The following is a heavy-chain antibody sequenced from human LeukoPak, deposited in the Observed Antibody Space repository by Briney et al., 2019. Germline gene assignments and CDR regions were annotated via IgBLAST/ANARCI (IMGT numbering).Heavy chain of an antibody. CDR1: GGTFSSYA. CDR3: ARVYYYDSSGPQYFQH. J-gene: IGHJ1*01. Sequence: ASVKVSCKASGGTFSSYAISWVRQAPGQGLEWMGGIIPIFGTANYAQKFQGRVTITADESTSTAYMELSSLRSEDTAVYYCARVYYYDSSGPQYFQHWGQGTLVTVSS. V-gene: IGHV1-69*13. CDR2: IIPIFGTA. D-gene: IGHD3-22*01.